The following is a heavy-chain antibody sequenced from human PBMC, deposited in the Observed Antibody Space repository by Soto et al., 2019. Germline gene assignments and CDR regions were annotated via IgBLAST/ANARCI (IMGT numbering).Heavy chain of an antibody. CDR2: ITNSGRST. CDR3: AKRPASLICFDY. J-gene: IGHJ4*02. V-gene: IGHV3-23*01. D-gene: IGHD3-10*01. Sequence: EVQLLESGGGLVQPGGSLRLSCAASGFTFSNYAMTWVRQAPGKGLEWVSTITNSGRSTYYADSVKGRFTISRDNYKNTLYQQMNSLRAEDTAVYFCAKRPASLICFDYWGQGALVTVSS. CDR1: GFTFSNYA.